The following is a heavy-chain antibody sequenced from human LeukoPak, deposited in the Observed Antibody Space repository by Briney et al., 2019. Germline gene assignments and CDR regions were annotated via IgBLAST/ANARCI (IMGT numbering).Heavy chain of an antibody. CDR2: ILPGDSDT. CDR1: GYSFINNW. D-gene: IGHD3-10*01. J-gene: IGHJ1*01. V-gene: IGHV5-51*01. CDR3: ATYAGTSSKYFQY. Sequence: GESLQISCKGSGYSFINNWIGWVRQMPGKGLEWMGIILPGDSDTRYSPSFQGQVTISADKSINTAYLQWSSLKASDTAMYYCATYAGTSSKYFQYWGQGTLVTVSS.